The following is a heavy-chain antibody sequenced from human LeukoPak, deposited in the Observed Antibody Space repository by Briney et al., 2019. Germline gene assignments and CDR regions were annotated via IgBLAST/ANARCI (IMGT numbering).Heavy chain of an antibody. CDR2: IYHSGST. V-gene: IGHV4-4*02. D-gene: IGHD3-10*01. CDR3: ARHRGFGESTYYFDY. CDR1: GGSISSSNW. J-gene: IGHJ4*02. Sequence: KSSETLSLTCAVSGGSISSSNWWSWVRQPPGKGLEWIGEIYHSGSTNYNPSLKSRVTISVDTSKNQFSLKLSSVTAADTAVYYCARHRGFGESTYYFDYWGQGTLVTVSS.